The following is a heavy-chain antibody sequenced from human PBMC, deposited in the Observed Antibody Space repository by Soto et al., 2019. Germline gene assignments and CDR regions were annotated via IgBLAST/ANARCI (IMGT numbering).Heavy chain of an antibody. CDR3: ARDKDSGYGLFDY. CDR2: ISSSSSYI. J-gene: IGHJ4*02. CDR1: GFTFSSYS. V-gene: IGHV3-21*01. D-gene: IGHD5-12*01. Sequence: VGSLRLSCAASGFTFSSYSMNWVRQAPGKGLEWVSSISSSSSYIYYADSVKGRFTISRDNAKNSLYLQMNSLRAEDTAVYYCARDKDSGYGLFDYWGQGTLVTVSS.